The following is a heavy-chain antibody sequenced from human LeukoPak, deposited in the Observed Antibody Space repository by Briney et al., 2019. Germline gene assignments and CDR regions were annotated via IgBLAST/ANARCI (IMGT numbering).Heavy chain of an antibody. Sequence: GESLKISCKGSGYSFSIYWISWVRQMPGKGLEWMGRIDPSDSYTNYSPSFQGHVTISGDKSITTAYLQWSSLKASDTAMYYCARHLPTGIVLDYWGQGTLVTVSS. CDR2: IDPSDSYT. V-gene: IGHV5-10-1*01. CDR1: GYSFSIYW. J-gene: IGHJ4*02. D-gene: IGHD1-1*01. CDR3: ARHLPTGIVLDY.